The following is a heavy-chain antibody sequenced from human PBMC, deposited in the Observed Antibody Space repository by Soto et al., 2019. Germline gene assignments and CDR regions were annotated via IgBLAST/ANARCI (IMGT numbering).Heavy chain of an antibody. D-gene: IGHD6-13*01. CDR3: AKGGGDSSSWYSKYYYYYGMDV. Sequence: GGSLRLSCAASGFTFSSYGMHWVRQAPGKGLEWVAVISYDGSNKYYADSVKGRFTISRDNSKNTLYLQMNSLRAEDTAVYYCAKGGGDSSSWYSKYYYYYGMDVWGQGTTVTVSS. CDR2: ISYDGSNK. V-gene: IGHV3-30*18. J-gene: IGHJ6*02. CDR1: GFTFSSYG.